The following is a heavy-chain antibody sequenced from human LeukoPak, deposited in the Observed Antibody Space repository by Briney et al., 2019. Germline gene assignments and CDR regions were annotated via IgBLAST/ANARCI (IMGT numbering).Heavy chain of an antibody. D-gene: IGHD1-26*01. Sequence: ASVKVSCKASGYTFTSYAMNWVRQAPGQGLEWMGWINPNSGGTNYAQKFQGRVTMTRDTSISTAYMELSRLRSDDTAVYYCAREWELRDSDAFDIWGQGTMVTVSS. CDR3: AREWELRDSDAFDI. CDR2: INPNSGGT. J-gene: IGHJ3*02. CDR1: GYTFTSYA. V-gene: IGHV1-2*02.